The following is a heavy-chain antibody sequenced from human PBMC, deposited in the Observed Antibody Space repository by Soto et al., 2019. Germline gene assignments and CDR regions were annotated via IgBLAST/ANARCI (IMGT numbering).Heavy chain of an antibody. Sequence: QVQLVQSGAEVKKPGSSVKVSCKASGGTFSSYAISWVRQAPGQGLEWMGGIIPIFGTANYAQKFQGRVRITAEESTSTAYMVLSSLSCQDTAVYYCARGTGSSGFGAFAIWGQGTMVTVSS. J-gene: IGHJ3*02. CDR3: ARGTGSSGFGAFAI. D-gene: IGHD3-22*01. V-gene: IGHV1-69*01. CDR2: IIPIFGTA. CDR1: GGTFSSYA.